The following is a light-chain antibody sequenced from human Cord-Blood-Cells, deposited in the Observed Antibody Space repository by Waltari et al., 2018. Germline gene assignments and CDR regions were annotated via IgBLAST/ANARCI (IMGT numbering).Light chain of an antibody. J-gene: IGKJ2*01. CDR2: KAS. V-gene: IGKV1-5*03. CDR1: QSISSW. Sequence: DIQMTQSPSTLSASVGDRVTITCLDSQSISSWLAWYQQKPGKAPKLLIYKASSLESGVPSRFSGSGSGTEFTLTISSLQPDDFATYYCQQYNSYLYTFGQGTKLEIK. CDR3: QQYNSYLYT.